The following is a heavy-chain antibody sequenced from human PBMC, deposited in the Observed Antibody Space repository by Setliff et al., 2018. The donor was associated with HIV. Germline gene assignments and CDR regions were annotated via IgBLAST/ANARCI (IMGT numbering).Heavy chain of an antibody. CDR1: GGSFGDYH. D-gene: IGHD3-10*01. Sequence: KPSETLSLTCTLSGGSFGDYHWSWIRQPAGRGLEWIGRIFRSGTTDYKFSLKSRVTISIDTSRNQFSLRLTSVTAEDTAVYYCARDRHYSGLGSYGPWGPGTLVTVPQ. J-gene: IGHJ5*02. CDR2: IFRSGTT. CDR3: ARDRHYSGLGSYGP. V-gene: IGHV4-4*07.